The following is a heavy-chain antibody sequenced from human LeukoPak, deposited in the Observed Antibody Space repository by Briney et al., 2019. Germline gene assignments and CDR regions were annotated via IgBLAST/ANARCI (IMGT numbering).Heavy chain of an antibody. V-gene: IGHV1-18*01. D-gene: IGHD3-3*01. CDR2: MNPNSGNT. Sequence: ASVKVSCKASGYTFTSYDINWVRQATGQGLEWMGWMNPNSGNTNYAQKLQGRVTMTTDTSTSTAYMELRSLRSDDTAVYYCARNERRAYYDFWSGYWSPMDVWGKGTTVTVSS. CDR3: ARNERRAYYDFWSGYWSPMDV. CDR1: GYTFTSYD. J-gene: IGHJ6*04.